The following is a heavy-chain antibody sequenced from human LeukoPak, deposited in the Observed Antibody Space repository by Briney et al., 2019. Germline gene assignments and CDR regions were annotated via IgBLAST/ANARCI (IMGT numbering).Heavy chain of an antibody. CDR3: ARLSGWSFFLDY. CDR2: IYSGGST. CDR1: GFTVSSNY. V-gene: IGHV3-53*01. Sequence: GGSLRLSCAASGFTVSSNYMSWVRQAPGKGLEWVSVIYSGGSTYYADSVKGRFTISRDNSKNTLYLQMNSLRAEDTAVYYRARLSGWSFFLDYWGQGTLVTVSS. J-gene: IGHJ4*02. D-gene: IGHD6-19*01.